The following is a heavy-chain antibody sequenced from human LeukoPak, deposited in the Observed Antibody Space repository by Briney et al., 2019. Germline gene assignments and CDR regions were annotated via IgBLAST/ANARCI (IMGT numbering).Heavy chain of an antibody. CDR2: IDQSGSA. V-gene: IGHV4-34*01. CDR3: AINDGSGSYYKSDY. CDR1: GGSFSGYY. Sequence: PPETLSLTCAVYGGSFSGYYWSWIRQPPGKGLEWIGEIDQSGSANYNPSLKSRVTITIDTSKNQFSLKVNSVTAADTAVYYCAINDGSGSYYKSDYWGQGTLVTVSS. D-gene: IGHD3-10*01. J-gene: IGHJ4*02.